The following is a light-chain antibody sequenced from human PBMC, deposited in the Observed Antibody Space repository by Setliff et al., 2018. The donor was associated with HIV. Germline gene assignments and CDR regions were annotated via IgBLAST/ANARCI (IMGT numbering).Light chain of an antibody. V-gene: IGLV2-14*01. CDR3: SSYTSSSTLV. CDR2: EVS. J-gene: IGLJ1*01. Sequence: QSALTQPASVSGSPGQSITISCTGTSSDVGGSNYVSWYQQHPGKAPKLMIYEVSNRPSWVSNRFSGSKSGNTASLTISGLQAEDEADYYCSSYTSSSTLVFGTGTKVTVL. CDR1: SSDVGGSNY.